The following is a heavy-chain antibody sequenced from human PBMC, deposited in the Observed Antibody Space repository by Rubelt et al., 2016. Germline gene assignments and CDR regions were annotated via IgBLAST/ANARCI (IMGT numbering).Heavy chain of an antibody. CDR2: ISAYNGNT. D-gene: IGHD6-6*01. V-gene: IGHV1-18*01. CDR3: ARDRIRIAARQGWYFDL. J-gene: IGHJ2*01. Sequence: QVQLVQSGAEVKKPGASVKVSCKASGYTFTSYGISWVRTDPGQGLEWMGWISAYNGNTNYAQKLQGRATMTTDTSTSTVYRELRSLRSDDTAVYYCARDRIRIAARQGWYFDLWGRGTLVTVSS. CDR1: GYTFTSYG.